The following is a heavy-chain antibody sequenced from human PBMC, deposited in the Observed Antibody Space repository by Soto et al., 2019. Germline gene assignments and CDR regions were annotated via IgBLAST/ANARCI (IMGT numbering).Heavy chain of an antibody. CDR3: ARDDVHCSGGSCYGVPMDV. J-gene: IGHJ6*03. D-gene: IGHD2-15*01. Sequence: ASVKVSCKASGYTFTSYCISWVRQAPGQGLEWMGWISAYNGNTNYAQKLQGRVTMTTDTSTSTAYMELRSLRSDDTAVYYCARDDVHCSGGSCYGVPMDVWGKGTTVTVSS. CDR1: GYTFTSYC. V-gene: IGHV1-18*01. CDR2: ISAYNGNT.